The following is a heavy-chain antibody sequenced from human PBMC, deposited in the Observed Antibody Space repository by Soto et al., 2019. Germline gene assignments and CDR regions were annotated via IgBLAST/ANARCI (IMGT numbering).Heavy chain of an antibody. CDR3: ARRWGPTFDF. CDR2: IYYSGST. V-gene: IGHV4-61*08. CDR1: GGSISSGDYY. J-gene: IGHJ4*02. D-gene: IGHD1-26*01. Sequence: SETLSLTCTVSGGSISSGDYYWSWIRQPPGKGLEWIGYIYYSGSTNYNPSLKSRVTISVDTSKNQFSLKLSSVTAADTAVYYCARRWGPTFDFWGQGTLVTVSS.